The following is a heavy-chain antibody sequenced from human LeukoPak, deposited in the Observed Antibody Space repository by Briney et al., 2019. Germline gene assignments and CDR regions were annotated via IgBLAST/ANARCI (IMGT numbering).Heavy chain of an antibody. V-gene: IGHV5-51*01. CDR2: IYPGDSDT. Sequence: GESLKISCKGSGYSFTSYWIGWVRQMPGKGLEWMGIIYPGDSDTRYSPSFQGQVTISADKSISTAYLQWSSLKASDTAMYYCARLRRGVVEYDSSGYYHYWGQGTLVTVSS. J-gene: IGHJ4*02. CDR3: ARLRRGVVEYDSSGYYHY. D-gene: IGHD3-22*01. CDR1: GYSFTSYW.